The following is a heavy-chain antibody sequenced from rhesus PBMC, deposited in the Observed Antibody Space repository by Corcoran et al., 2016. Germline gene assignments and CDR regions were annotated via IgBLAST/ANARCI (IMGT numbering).Heavy chain of an antibody. Sequence: VQLVQSGAEVQKPGTSVKLSCKAPGYTFTSYSKNWVRQATGQVLEWMGWMNPSNCNASYAQQVQGRVTMNKDKATSTAYMELNSLRSEDTAVYYCARGLSSWAGVYLGQGVLVHVSS. D-gene: IGHD6-13*01. J-gene: IGHJ4*01. V-gene: IGHV1-200*01. CDR3: ARGLSSWAGVY. CDR1: GYTFTSYS. CDR2: MNPSNCNA.